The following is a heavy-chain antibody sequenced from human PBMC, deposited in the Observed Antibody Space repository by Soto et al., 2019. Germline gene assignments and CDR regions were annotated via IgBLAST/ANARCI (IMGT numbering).Heavy chain of an antibody. D-gene: IGHD5-12*01. CDR3: ARDHHRYSGYDYVDY. J-gene: IGHJ4*02. CDR2: LSDSGGSI. Sequence: PGGSLRLSCTSSGFTFNRHAMTWVRQAPGKGLEWVSGLSDSGGSIYYADSVKGRFTISRDNSMNTLYLQMNTLRAEDTAVYYCARDHHRYSGYDYVDYWGQGTLVTVSS. V-gene: IGHV3-23*01. CDR1: GFTFNRHA.